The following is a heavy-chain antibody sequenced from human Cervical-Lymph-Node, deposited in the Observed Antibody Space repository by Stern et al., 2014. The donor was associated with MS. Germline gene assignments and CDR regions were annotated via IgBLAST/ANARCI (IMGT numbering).Heavy chain of an antibody. J-gene: IGHJ4*02. D-gene: IGHD4-17*01. CDR1: GFTFSSYA. CDR3: AKSTVTSLSDS. V-gene: IGHV3-23*04. CDR2: ISGSGGST. Sequence: EVQLVESGGGLVQPGGSLRLSCAASGFTFSSYAISWVRQAPGKGLEWVAAISGSGGSTYYTPSVKGRVTISRDNSTNTLYLQRNSLRAEDPAVYYCAKSTVTSLSDSWGQGPLVPVS.